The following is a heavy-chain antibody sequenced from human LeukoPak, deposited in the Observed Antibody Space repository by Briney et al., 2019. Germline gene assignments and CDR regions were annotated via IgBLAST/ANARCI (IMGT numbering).Heavy chain of an antibody. V-gene: IGHV4-39*07. D-gene: IGHD6-19*01. J-gene: IGHJ4*02. CDR2: SYYSGSS. CDR1: VGSISSSSYY. CDR3: ARDIIAVSSFDY. Sequence: SETLTLTCTVSVGSISSSSYYWSWIRQPPGKGLEWIGSSYYSGSSYYNPSLKSRVTISRDTSKSQVSLTLSSVTAADTAMYYCARDIIAVSSFDYWGQGALVTVSS.